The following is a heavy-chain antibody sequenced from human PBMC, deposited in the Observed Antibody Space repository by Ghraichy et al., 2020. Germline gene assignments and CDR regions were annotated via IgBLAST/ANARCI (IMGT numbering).Heavy chain of an antibody. CDR2: ISYDGTSK. CDR1: GFTFSSYT. D-gene: IGHD3-3*01. J-gene: IGHJ3*02. CDR3: AAGRRGVITNAFDI. V-gene: IGHV3-30-3*01. Sequence: GESLNISCAASGFTFSSYTIHWVRQAPGKGLEWVTLISYDGTSKYYADSVEGRFTVSRDNSKNTLYLQMNSLRAEDTAVYYCAAGRRGVITNAFDIWGQGTMVTVSS.